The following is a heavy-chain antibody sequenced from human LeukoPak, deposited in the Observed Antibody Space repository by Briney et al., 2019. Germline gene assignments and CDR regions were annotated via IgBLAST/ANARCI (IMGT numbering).Heavy chain of an antibody. CDR2: ISVYNGHT. V-gene: IGHV1-18*01. Sequence: ASVKVSCKASGYTFTSYDISWVRQAPGQGLEWMGWISVYNGHTNYAQKLQGRVTMTTDTSTSTAYMELRSLRSDDTAVYYCARRVTYGDYAPHFDYWGQGTLVTVSS. CDR3: ARRVTYGDYAPHFDY. J-gene: IGHJ4*02. CDR1: GYTFTSYD. D-gene: IGHD4-17*01.